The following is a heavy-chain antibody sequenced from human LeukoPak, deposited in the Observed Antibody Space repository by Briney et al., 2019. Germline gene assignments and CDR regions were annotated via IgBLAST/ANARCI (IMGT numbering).Heavy chain of an antibody. CDR2: ISGSGDST. CDR1: GFTFSSYA. V-gene: IGHV3-23*01. Sequence: GGSLRLSCVASGFTFSSYAMSWVRQAPGKGLEWVSAISGSGDSTYYADSVKGRFTISRDNSKNTLYLQMNSLRAEDTAVYYCAKDPGHYFDYWGQGTLVTVSS. CDR3: AKDPGHYFDY. D-gene: IGHD7-27*01. J-gene: IGHJ4*02.